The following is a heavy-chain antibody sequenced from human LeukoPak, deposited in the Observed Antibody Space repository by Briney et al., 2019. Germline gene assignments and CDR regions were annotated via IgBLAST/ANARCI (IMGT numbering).Heavy chain of an antibody. D-gene: IGHD6-19*01. CDR3: AKEGVAGTYY. J-gene: IGHJ4*02. CDR1: GFTFSYYE. CDR2: ISGSGGST. V-gene: IGHV3-23*01. Sequence: GGSLRLSCAASGFTFSYYEMNWVRQAPGKGLEWVSAISGSGGSTYYADSVKGRFTISRDNSKNTLYLQMNSLRAEDTAVYYCAKEGVAGTYYWGQGTLVTVSS.